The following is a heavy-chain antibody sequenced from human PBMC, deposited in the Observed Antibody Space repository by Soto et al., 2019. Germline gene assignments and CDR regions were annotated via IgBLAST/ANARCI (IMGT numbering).Heavy chain of an antibody. D-gene: IGHD2-2*01. CDR1: GYTFTSYA. J-gene: IGHJ4*02. CDR2: INTAKDNT. CDR3: ARGSSCSYFDY. V-gene: IGHV1-3*04. Sequence: QVQLVQSGAEVKKPGASVKVSCKASGYTFTSYAIHWVRQAPGQRLEWMGWINTAKDNTKYSQKFQGRVTITRDTSASIVYMELSSLRSEDTAVYYYARGSSCSYFDYWGQGTLVTVSS.